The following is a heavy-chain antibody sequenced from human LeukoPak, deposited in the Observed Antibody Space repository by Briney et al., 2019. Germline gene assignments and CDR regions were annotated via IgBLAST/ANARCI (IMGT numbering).Heavy chain of an antibody. CDR1: GFTISFYW. D-gene: IGHD3-16*01. J-gene: IGHJ4*02. Sequence: PGGSLRLSCAASGFTISFYWMSWVRQAPGKGLVWVSRISTDGSSAIYADSVKGRFTISRDNAKNTLYLQMDSLRAEDTAVYYCARVNVCPRCHFDYWGQGTLVTVSS. CDR2: ISTDGSSA. CDR3: ARVNVCPRCHFDY. V-gene: IGHV3-74*01.